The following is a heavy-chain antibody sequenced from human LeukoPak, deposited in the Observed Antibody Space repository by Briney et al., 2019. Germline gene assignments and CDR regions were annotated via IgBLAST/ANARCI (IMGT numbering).Heavy chain of an antibody. V-gene: IGHV4-34*01. CDR3: ASGTVTTLDY. CDR1: GGSFSGYY. Sequence: SETQSLTCAVYGGSFSGYYWSWIRQPPGKGLEWIGEINHSGSTNYNPSLKSRVTISVDTSKNQFSLKLSSVTAADTAVYYCASGTVTTLDYWGQRTLVTVSS. CDR2: INHSGST. D-gene: IGHD4-17*01. J-gene: IGHJ4*02.